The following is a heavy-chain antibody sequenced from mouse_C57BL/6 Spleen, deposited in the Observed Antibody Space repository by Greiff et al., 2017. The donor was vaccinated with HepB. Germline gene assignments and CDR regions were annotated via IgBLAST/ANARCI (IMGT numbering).Heavy chain of an antibody. CDR1: GFTFTDYY. J-gene: IGHJ2*01. Sequence: EVHLVESGGGLVQPGGSLSLSCAASGFTFTDYYMSWVRQPPGKALEWLGFIRNKANGYTTEYSASVKGRFTISRDNSQSILYLQMNALRAADSATYYCARSNWEYYFDYWGQGTTLTVSS. CDR2: IRNKANGYTT. CDR3: ARSNWEYYFDY. D-gene: IGHD4-1*01. V-gene: IGHV7-3*01.